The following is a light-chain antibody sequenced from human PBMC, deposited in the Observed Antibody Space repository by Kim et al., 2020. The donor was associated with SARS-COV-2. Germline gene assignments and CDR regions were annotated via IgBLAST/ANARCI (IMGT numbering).Light chain of an antibody. CDR1: SSDVGIYNL. CDR2: EVS. CDR3: CSYAGSNTVV. Sequence: QSVLAQPAFVSGSPGQSITISCTGTSSDVGIYNLVSWYQQYPGKVPRLMINEVSKRPSGVSNRFSASKSGNTASLTIAGLQAEDEADYYCCSYAGSNTVVFGGGTKVTVL. V-gene: IGLV2-23*02. J-gene: IGLJ3*02.